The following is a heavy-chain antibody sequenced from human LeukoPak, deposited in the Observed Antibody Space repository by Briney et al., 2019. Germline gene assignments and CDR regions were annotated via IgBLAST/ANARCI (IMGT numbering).Heavy chain of an antibody. V-gene: IGHV3-15*01. CDR1: GFTFSSYG. Sequence: AGGSLRLSCAASGFTFSSYGMHWVRQAPGKGLEWVGRIKSKTDGGTTDYAAPVRGRFAISRDDSKTTLYLQMNSLKTEDTAVYYCTSPFPDSWGQGTLVTVSS. CDR3: TSPFPDS. CDR2: IKSKTDGGTT. J-gene: IGHJ4*02.